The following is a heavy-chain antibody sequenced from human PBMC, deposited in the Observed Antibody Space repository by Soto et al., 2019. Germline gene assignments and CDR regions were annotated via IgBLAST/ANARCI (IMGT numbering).Heavy chain of an antibody. V-gene: IGHV5-51*01. CDR1: GYSSTSYW. D-gene: IGHD3-3*01. CDR2: IYPGDSDT. J-gene: IGHJ3*02. Sequence: PGESLRISCKGSGYSSTSYWIGWVRQMPGKGLEWMGIIYPGDSDTRYSPTFQGQVTISADKSISTAYLQWSSLKASDTAMYYCARPGFWSGSYAFDIWGQGTMVTVSS. CDR3: ARPGFWSGSYAFDI.